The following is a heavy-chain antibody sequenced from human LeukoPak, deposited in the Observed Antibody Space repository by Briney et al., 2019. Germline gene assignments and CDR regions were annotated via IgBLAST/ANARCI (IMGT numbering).Heavy chain of an antibody. J-gene: IGHJ4*02. CDR1: GGSFSGYY. D-gene: IGHD3-9*01. Sequence: SETLSLTCAVYGGSFSGYYWSWIRQPPGKGLEWIGEINHSGSTNYNPSLKSRVTLSVDTSKNQFSLKLSSVTAADTAVYYCARGLRYFVYWGQGTLVTVSS. V-gene: IGHV4-34*01. CDR3: ARGLRYFVY. CDR2: INHSGST.